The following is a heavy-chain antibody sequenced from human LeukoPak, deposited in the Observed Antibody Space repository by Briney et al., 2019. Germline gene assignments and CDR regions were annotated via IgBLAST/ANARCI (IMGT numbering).Heavy chain of an antibody. CDR1: GGSISNYY. CDR2: IYYSGST. Sequence: PSETLSLTCTISGGSISNYYWNWIRRPPGKGLEWTGYIYYSGSTNYNPSLKSRVTISVDTSKNQFSLRLSSVTAADTAVYYCARMTSMTTSRGFFFDFWGQGTLVTVSS. J-gene: IGHJ4*02. V-gene: IGHV4-59*01. D-gene: IGHD4-17*01. CDR3: ARMTSMTTSRGFFFDF.